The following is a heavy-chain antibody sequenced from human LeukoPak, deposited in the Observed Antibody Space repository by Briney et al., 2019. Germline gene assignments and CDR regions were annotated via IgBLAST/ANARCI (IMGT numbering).Heavy chain of an antibody. V-gene: IGHV4-34*01. J-gene: IGHJ3*02. CDR3: ARWTLRVGATRADAFDI. CDR2: INHRGCT. Sequence: TPQTRSPTCAVYGASFSGHYWSWIRQPPAKRLECIGAINHRGCTNYLPSLKSRVTIPVDTSKNQCYLQLNSVTAADTAVYYGARWTLRVGATRADAFDIWGQGTMVTVSS. CDR1: GASFSGHY. D-gene: IGHD1-26*01.